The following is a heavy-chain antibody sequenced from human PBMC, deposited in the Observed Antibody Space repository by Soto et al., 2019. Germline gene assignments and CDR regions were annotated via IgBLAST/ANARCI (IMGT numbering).Heavy chain of an antibody. CDR2: IIPIFGTA. CDR3: ARGHGPRLYSGYDSGLDY. J-gene: IGHJ4*02. Sequence: GASVKVSCKASGGTFSSYAISWVRQAPGQGLEWMGGIIPIFGTANYAQKFQGRVTMTTDTSTSTAYMELRSLRSDDTAVYYCARGHGPRLYSGYDSGLDYWGQGTLVTVSS. CDR1: GGTFSSYA. D-gene: IGHD5-12*01. V-gene: IGHV1-69*05.